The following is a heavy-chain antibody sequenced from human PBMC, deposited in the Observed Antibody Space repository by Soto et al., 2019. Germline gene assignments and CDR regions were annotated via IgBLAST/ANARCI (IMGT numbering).Heavy chain of an antibody. V-gene: IGHV4-31*03. CDR1: GGSINGYY. CDR3: ARDPQPGTSYGMDV. D-gene: IGHD1-1*01. J-gene: IGHJ6*02. Sequence: SETLSLTCTVSGGSINGYYWSWIRQHPGKGLEWIGYIYYSGSTYYNPSLKSRVTISVDTSKNQFSLKLSSVTAADTAVYYCARDPQPGTSYGMDVWGQGTTVTVSS. CDR2: IYYSGST.